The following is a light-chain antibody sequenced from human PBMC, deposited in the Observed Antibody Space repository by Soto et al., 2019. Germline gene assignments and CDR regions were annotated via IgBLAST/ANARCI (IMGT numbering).Light chain of an antibody. Sequence: DVHMTQSPSSLSASVGDTITITCRASQNVRSYLNWYQQKSGKAPKLLIYESTNLESGVPSRFSGDGFGTDFTLTVSSLHPDDFATYYCQQSFFAPPTFGRGTTVES. CDR1: QNVRSY. CDR2: EST. CDR3: QQSFFAPPT. J-gene: IGKJ1*01. V-gene: IGKV1-39*01.